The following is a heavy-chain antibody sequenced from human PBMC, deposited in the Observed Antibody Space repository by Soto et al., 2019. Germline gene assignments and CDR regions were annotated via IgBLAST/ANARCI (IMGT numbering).Heavy chain of an antibody. CDR1: GAPITTTTW. Sequence: QVQLQQSGPGLVKPSDTLSLTCIVSGAPITTTTWWSWVRLPPGKGLERIGEMFHDGQRNSNPPRERRVSMSLAYPNTLFSLKLTAVTTAATASYSCATQKLSCPWGVWGRGTSVTVSS. CDR3: ATQKLSCPWGV. D-gene: IGHD3-16*01. V-gene: IGHV4-4*02. J-gene: IGHJ6*02. CDR2: MFHDGQR.